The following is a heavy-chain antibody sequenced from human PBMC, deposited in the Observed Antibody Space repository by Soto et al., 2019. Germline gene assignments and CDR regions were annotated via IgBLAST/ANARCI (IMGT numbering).Heavy chain of an antibody. D-gene: IGHD3-3*01. CDR2: ISHDGSNK. J-gene: IGHJ6*02. CDR1: GFTFSSYG. V-gene: IGHV3-30*18. CDR3: AKDRRSSITIFGVVIMEYYGMDV. Sequence: GGSLRLSCAASGFTFSSYGMHWVRQAPGKGLEWVAVISHDGSNKYYADSVKGRFTISRDNSKNTLYLQMNSLRAEDTAVYYCAKDRRSSITIFGVVIMEYYGMDVWGQGTTVTVSS.